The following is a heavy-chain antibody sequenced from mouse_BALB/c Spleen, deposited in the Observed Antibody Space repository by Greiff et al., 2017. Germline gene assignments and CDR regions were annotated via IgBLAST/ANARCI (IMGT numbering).Heavy chain of an antibody. CDR1: GFTFSSYA. J-gene: IGHJ4*01. D-gene: IGHD2-1*01. CDR2: ISSGGST. V-gene: IGHV5-6-5*01. CDR3: ARDYYGNSNY. Sequence: EVQGVESGGGLVKPGGSLKLSCAASGFTFSSYAMSWVRQTPEKRLEWVASISSGGSTYYPDSVKGRFTISRDNARNILYLQMSSLRSEDTAMYYCARDYYGNSNYWGQGTSVTVSS.